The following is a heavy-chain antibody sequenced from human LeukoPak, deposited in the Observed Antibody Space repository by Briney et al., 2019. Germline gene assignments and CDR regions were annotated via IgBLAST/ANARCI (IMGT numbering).Heavy chain of an antibody. J-gene: IGHJ6*03. CDR2: IGYDGSNK. CDR3: AKGGGYEAQYYYYYLDV. D-gene: IGHD5-12*01. CDR1: GFTFSSYG. Sequence: GGSLRLSCAASGFTFSSYGMHWVRQAPGKGLEWVAFIGYDGSNKYYADSVKGRFTISRDNSKNTLYLQMKSLRVEDTAVYYCAKGGGYEAQYYYYYLDVWGKGTTVTISS. V-gene: IGHV3-30*02.